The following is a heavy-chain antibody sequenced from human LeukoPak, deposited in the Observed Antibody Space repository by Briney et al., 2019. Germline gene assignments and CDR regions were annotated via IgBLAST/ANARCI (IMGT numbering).Heavy chain of an antibody. CDR3: ARQGLLWFGTLDWFDP. J-gene: IGHJ5*02. CDR2: IYHSGST. V-gene: IGHV4-39*01. D-gene: IGHD3-10*01. Sequence: SETLSLTCTVSGGSISSSSYYWGWIRQPPGKGLEWIGSIYHSGSTYYNPSLKSRVTISVDTSKNQFSLKLSSVTAADTAVYYCARQGLLWFGTLDWFDPWGQGTLVTVSS. CDR1: GGSISSSSYY.